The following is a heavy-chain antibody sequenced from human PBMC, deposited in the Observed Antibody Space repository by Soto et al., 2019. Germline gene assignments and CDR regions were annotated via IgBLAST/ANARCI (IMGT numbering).Heavy chain of an antibody. Sequence: GGSLRLSCAASGFTFNLFAMGWVRQAPGKGLEWVSSITDGATNTHYADSVKGRFTVSRDNSKNTLFLQMNGLRAEDTAVYYCATLIYYDILTAYSDYFDSWGRGTLVTVSS. J-gene: IGHJ4*02. CDR3: ATLIYYDILTAYSDYFDS. D-gene: IGHD3-9*01. CDR1: GFTFNLFA. V-gene: IGHV3-23*01. CDR2: ITDGATNT.